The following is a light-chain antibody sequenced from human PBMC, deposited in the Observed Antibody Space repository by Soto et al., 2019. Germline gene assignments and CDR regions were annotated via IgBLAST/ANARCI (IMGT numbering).Light chain of an antibody. CDR1: QSITNR. J-gene: IGKJ1*01. CDR2: DAS. V-gene: IGKV1-5*01. Sequence: DIQMTQSPSTLSASVGDRVTITCRASQSITNRLAWYQQRPGKAPKVLIYDASSLDSGVPSRFSGSGSGTEFILTISGLQPDDFSTYCCQHYGAMWAFGQGTKVESK. CDR3: QHYGAMWA.